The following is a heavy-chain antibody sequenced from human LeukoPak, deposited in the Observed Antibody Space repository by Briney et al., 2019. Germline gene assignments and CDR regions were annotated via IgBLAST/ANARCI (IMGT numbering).Heavy chain of an antibody. Sequence: SETLSLTCTVSGGSISTYYWSWIRQPPGKGLEWIGYIYYSGSTNYNPSLKSRVTMSVDTSKNQFSLKLSSVTAADTAAYYCARAPSGVTTVTPCWFDPWGQGTLVTVSS. D-gene: IGHD4-11*01. CDR1: GGSISTYY. CDR3: ARAPSGVTTVTPCWFDP. V-gene: IGHV4-59*01. CDR2: IYYSGST. J-gene: IGHJ5*02.